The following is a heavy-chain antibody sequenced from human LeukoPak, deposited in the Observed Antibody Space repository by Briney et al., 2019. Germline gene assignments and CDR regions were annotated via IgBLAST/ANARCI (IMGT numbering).Heavy chain of an antibody. Sequence: PGGSLRLSCAASGFTFSSYGMHWVRQAPGQGLKWVACIRYDGSNKYYADSVKGRFTISRDNSKNTLYLQMNSLRAEDTAVYYCAKDLAYYDSSGYTYFDYWGQGTLVTVSS. V-gene: IGHV3-30*02. J-gene: IGHJ4*02. D-gene: IGHD3-22*01. CDR2: IRYDGSNK. CDR1: GFTFSSYG. CDR3: AKDLAYYDSSGYTYFDY.